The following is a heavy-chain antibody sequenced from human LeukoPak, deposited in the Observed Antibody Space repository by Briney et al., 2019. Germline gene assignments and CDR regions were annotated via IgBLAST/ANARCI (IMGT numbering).Heavy chain of an antibody. CDR1: GFTFDDYA. D-gene: IGHD3-22*01. CDR3: ARAGYYDSSGYHGGYDY. J-gene: IGHJ4*02. Sequence: SLRLSCAASGFTFDDYAMHWVRQAPGKGLEWVSGISWNSFTIGYADSVKGRFTISRDNAKNSLYLQMNSLRAEDTAVYYCARAGYYDSSGYHGGYDYWGQGTLVTVSS. CDR2: ISWNSFTI. V-gene: IGHV3-9*01.